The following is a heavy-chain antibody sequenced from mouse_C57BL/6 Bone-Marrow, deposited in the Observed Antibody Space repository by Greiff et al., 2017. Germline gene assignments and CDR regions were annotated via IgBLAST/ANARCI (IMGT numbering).Heavy chain of an antibody. V-gene: IGHV1-69*01. CDR2: IDPSDSYT. CDR1: GYTFTSYW. J-gene: IGHJ2*01. Sequence: QVQLQQSGAELVMPGASVKLSCKASGYTFTSYWMHWVKQRPGQGLEWIGEIDPSDSYTNYNQKFKGKSTLTVDKSSRTAYMQLSSLTSEDSAVYYCARTGFDYWGQGTTLTVSS. D-gene: IGHD4-1*01. CDR3: ARTGFDY.